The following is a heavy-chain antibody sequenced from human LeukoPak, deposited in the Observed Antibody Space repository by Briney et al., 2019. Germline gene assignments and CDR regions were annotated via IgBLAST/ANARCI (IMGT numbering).Heavy chain of an antibody. V-gene: IGHV4-30-4*08. D-gene: IGHD3-3*01. CDR1: GGSISSGDYY. J-gene: IGHJ4*02. CDR2: IYYSGST. CDR3: ARERRFLEWLLPYFDY. Sequence: SETLSLTCTVSGGSISSGDYYWSWIRQPPGKGLEWIGYIYYSGSTYYNPSLKSRVTISVDTSKNQFSLKLSSVTAADTAVYYCARERRFLEWLLPYFDYWGQGTLVTVSS.